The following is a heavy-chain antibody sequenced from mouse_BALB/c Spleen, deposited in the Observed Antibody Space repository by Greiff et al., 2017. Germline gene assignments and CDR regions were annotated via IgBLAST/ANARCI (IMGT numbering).Heavy chain of an antibody. Sequence: EVKLQESGPELVKPGASVKIPCKASGYTFTDYNMDWVKQRPGQGLEWIGMIHPSDSETRLNQKFKDKATLTVDKSSSTAYMQLSSPTSEDSAVYYCARELGGGYFDVWGAGTTVTVSS. CDR2: IHPSDSET. CDR3: ARELGGGYFDV. D-gene: IGHD4-1*01. J-gene: IGHJ1*01. CDR1: GYTFTDYN. V-gene: IGHV1-18*01.